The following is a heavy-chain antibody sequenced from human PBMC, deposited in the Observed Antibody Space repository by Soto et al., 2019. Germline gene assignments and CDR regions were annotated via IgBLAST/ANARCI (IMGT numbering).Heavy chain of an antibody. J-gene: IGHJ6*02. V-gene: IGHV3-11*01. Sequence: LVESGGGLVKPGGSLRLSCAASGFTFSDHSMSWIRRAPGKGLEWLSYISGSGNSIYYADSVKGRFTISRDNAKNSLYLQMNSLRAEDTAVYYCARRSIGYYFLGMDVWGQGTTLTVSS. CDR2: ISGSGNSI. CDR3: ARRSIGYYFLGMDV. CDR1: GFTFSDHS. D-gene: IGHD3-22*01.